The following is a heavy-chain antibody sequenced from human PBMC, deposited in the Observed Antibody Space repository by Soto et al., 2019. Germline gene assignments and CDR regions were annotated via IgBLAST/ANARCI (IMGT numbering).Heavy chain of an antibody. Sequence: GGSLRLSCAASGFSVGIDYMMWVRQVPGKGLEWVSIIYGGGRTFYANSVKGRFTISRDTSQNMLFLQLSGLRVADTSRYFCTRGSSYDLGTGDPRGFDVWGQGTVVTVSS. D-gene: IGHD3-3*01. CDR2: IYGGGRT. J-gene: IGHJ4*02. CDR1: GFSVGIDY. CDR3: TRGSSYDLGTGDPRGFDV. V-gene: IGHV3-53*01.